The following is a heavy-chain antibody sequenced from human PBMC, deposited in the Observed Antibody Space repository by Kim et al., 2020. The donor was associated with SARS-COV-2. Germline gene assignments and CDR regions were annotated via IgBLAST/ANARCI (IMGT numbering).Heavy chain of an antibody. V-gene: IGHV3-9*01. Sequence: VKGRFTISRDNAKKSLYLQMNSLRAEDTALYYCAKDLYGGYDLRSDYFDYWGQGTLVTVSS. CDR3: AKDLYGGYDLRSDYFDY. J-gene: IGHJ4*02. D-gene: IGHD5-12*01.